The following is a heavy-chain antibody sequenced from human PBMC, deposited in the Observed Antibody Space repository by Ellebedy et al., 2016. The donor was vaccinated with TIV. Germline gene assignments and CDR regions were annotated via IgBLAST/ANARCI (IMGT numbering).Heavy chain of an antibody. J-gene: IGHJ4*02. D-gene: IGHD1-1*01. Sequence: GESLKISCAASGFTFSTYVMSWVRQAPGKGLEWVASDSGGYTYYADSVKGRFTISRDDSKNTLYLQMNTLRADDTAVYYCAKDGTYKLDYWGQGTLVTVSS. CDR1: GFTFSTYV. V-gene: IGHV3-23*01. CDR3: AKDGTYKLDY. CDR2: DSGGYT.